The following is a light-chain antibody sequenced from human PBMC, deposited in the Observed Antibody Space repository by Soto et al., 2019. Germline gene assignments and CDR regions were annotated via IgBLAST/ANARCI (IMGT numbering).Light chain of an antibody. Sequence: QSVLTQPASVSGSPGQSITLSCPGTSIDVGTYTLVSWYRQYPGKAPKLLLYEVTKLPSGVSNRFSGSKSGNTASLTISGLQAEDEADYFCCSYAGSKTFVVFGGGTKVTVL. CDR2: EVT. J-gene: IGLJ2*01. CDR1: SIDVGTYTL. CDR3: CSYAGSKTFVV. V-gene: IGLV2-23*02.